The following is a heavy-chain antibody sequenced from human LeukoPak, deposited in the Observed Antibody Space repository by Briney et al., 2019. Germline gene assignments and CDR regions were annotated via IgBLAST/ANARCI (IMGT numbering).Heavy chain of an antibody. CDR1: GFIIRSSW. Sequence: GGPLLLSCAASGFIIRSSWMSWGRPPRGKGLGWVADMNEDGSGTYYVDSVKGRFTVSRDNAKNSLYLQMSSLRAEDTAVYYCARDPAWGAIDYWGQGTLVTVSS. CDR3: ARDPAWGAIDY. V-gene: IGHV3-7*01. D-gene: IGHD7-27*01. CDR2: MNEDGSGT. J-gene: IGHJ4*02.